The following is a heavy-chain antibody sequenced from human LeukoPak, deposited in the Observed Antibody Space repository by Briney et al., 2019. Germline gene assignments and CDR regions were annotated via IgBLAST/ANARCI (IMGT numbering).Heavy chain of an antibody. J-gene: IGHJ4*02. CDR2: INPNSGGT. Sequence: ASVKVSCKASGYTFTGYYMHWVRQAPGQGLEWMGWINPNSGGTNYAQKFQGRVTMTRDTSISTAYMELSRLRSDDTAVYYCARVRGVNIVVVPAAYDGGSFDYWGQGTLVTVSS. D-gene: IGHD2-2*01. CDR1: GYTFTGYY. V-gene: IGHV1-2*02. CDR3: ARVRGVNIVVVPAAYDGGSFDY.